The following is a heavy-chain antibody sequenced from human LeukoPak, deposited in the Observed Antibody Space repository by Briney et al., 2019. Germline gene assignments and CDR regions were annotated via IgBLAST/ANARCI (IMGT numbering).Heavy chain of an antibody. Sequence: PGGSLRLSCAASGFTVSSNYMSWVRQAPGKGLEWVSVIYSGGSTYYADSVKGRFTISRDNSKNTLYLQMNSLRAEDTAVYYCASARWLQFPALNYWGQGTLVTVSS. D-gene: IGHD5-24*01. J-gene: IGHJ4*02. V-gene: IGHV3-53*01. CDR3: ASARWLQFPALNY. CDR1: GFTVSSNY. CDR2: IYSGGST.